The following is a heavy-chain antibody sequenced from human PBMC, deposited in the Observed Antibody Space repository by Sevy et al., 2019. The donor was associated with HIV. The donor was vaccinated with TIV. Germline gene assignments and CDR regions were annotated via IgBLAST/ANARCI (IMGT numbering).Heavy chain of an antibody. Sequence: GGSLRLSCAASGFTFSNYDMHWVRQAPGKGLEWVAVISHDGNYKNYADSVKVRFTISRDDFKNTLFLQMSSRRPEDTAVYFCARLFSCGGDCYYLDYWGQGALVTVSS. V-gene: IGHV3-30-3*01. CDR2: ISHDGNYK. D-gene: IGHD2-21*02. J-gene: IGHJ4*02. CDR3: ARLFSCGGDCYYLDY. CDR1: GFTFSNYD.